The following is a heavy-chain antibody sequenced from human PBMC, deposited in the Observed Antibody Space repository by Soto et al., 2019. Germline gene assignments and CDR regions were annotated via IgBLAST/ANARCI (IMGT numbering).Heavy chain of an antibody. V-gene: IGHV1-18*01. Sequence: GASVKVSCKASGYIFTSYGFSWVRQAPGQGLEWMGWISAYNGNTNYAQKFQGRVTMTTDTSTRTAHMDLRSLRSEDTAVYYCARELQGLYYFDYWGQGTLVTVSS. J-gene: IGHJ4*02. CDR2: ISAYNGNT. CDR3: ARELQGLYYFDY. D-gene: IGHD2-15*01. CDR1: GYIFTSYG.